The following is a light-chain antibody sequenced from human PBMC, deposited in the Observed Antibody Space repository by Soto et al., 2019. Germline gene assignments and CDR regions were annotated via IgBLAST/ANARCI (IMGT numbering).Light chain of an antibody. J-gene: IGKJ1*01. Sequence: DIQMTQPPSSLSASVGDRVTITCRASQNIRSYLNWYQQKPGKAPQLLIYATSSLPTGVPSRFSASGSGTDFSLVISDLQPEDPATYYCQQSYSSRWTSDRGTKVEI. CDR2: ATS. V-gene: IGKV1-39*01. CDR3: QQSYSSRWT. CDR1: QNIRSY.